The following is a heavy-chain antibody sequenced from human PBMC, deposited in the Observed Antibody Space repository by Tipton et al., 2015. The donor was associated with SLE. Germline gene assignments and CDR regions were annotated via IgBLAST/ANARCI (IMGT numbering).Heavy chain of an antibody. CDR1: GGSISSHY. Sequence: TLSLTCTVSGGSISSHYWSWIRQHPGKGLEWIGYIYYTGSTYYNPSLKSRVTISVDTSKNQFSLKLSSVTAADTAVYYCARGDVITLDYWGQGTVVTVSS. D-gene: IGHD3-16*01. CDR3: ARGDVITLDY. V-gene: IGHV4-31*03. CDR2: IYYTGST. J-gene: IGHJ4*02.